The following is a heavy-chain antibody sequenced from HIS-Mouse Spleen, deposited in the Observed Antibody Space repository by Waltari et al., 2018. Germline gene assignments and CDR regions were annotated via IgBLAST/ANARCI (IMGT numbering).Heavy chain of an antibody. CDR3: ARQWELLDY. CDR1: GGSISSSSYY. V-gene: IGHV4-39*01. Sequence: QLQLQESGPGLVKPSETLSLTCTVSGGSISSSSYYWGWIRQPPGKGLEWSGGIYYSGSTYYNPSLKSRVTISVDTSKNQFSLKLSSVTAADTAVYYCARQWELLDYWGQGTLVTVSS. D-gene: IGHD1-26*01. J-gene: IGHJ4*02. CDR2: IYYSGST.